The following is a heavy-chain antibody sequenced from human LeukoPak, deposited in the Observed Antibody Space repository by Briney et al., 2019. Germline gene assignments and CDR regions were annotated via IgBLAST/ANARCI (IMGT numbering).Heavy chain of an antibody. J-gene: IGHJ2*01. D-gene: IGHD5-18*01. CDR2: IYYSGST. CDR1: GGSISSGGYY. V-gene: IGHV4-61*08. Sequence: PSQTLSLTCTVSGGSISSGGYYWSWIRQPPGKGLEWIGYIYYSGSTNYNPSLKSRVTISVDTSKNQFSLKLSSVTAADTAVYYCARGGYSYGYDWYFDLWGRGTLVTVSS. CDR3: ARGGYSYGYDWYFDL.